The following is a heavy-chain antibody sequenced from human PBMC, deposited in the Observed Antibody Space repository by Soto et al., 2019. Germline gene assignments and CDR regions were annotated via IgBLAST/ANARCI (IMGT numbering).Heavy chain of an antibody. CDR1: GYTFTNYD. CDR3: ARGPTWAGNVDY. Sequence: QVQLVQSGAEVKKPGASVKVSCKASGYTFTNYDINWVRQATGQVLEWMGWMNPNSGNTGYAQKFQGRVTTTRNTSISTAYMELSSLRSEDTAVYYCARGPTWAGNVDYWGQGTLVTVSS. CDR2: MNPNSGNT. D-gene: IGHD1-1*01. J-gene: IGHJ4*02. V-gene: IGHV1-8*01.